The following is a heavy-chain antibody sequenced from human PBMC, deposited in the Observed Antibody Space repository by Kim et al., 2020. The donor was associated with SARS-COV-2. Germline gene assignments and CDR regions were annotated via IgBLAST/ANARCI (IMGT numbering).Heavy chain of an antibody. CDR1: GFTFSSYA. Sequence: GGSLRLSCAASGFTFSSYAMHWVRQAPGKGLEWVAVISYDGSNKYYADSVKGRFTISRDNSKNTLYLQMNSLRAEDTAVYYCARDERDPYYDILTGYYMDYWGQGTLVTVSS. CDR3: ARDERDPYYDILTGYYMDY. D-gene: IGHD3-9*01. CDR2: ISYDGSNK. V-gene: IGHV3-30-3*01. J-gene: IGHJ4*02.